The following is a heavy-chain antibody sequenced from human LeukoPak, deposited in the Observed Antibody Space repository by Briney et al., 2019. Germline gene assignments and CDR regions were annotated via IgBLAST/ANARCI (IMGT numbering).Heavy chain of an antibody. CDR3: ASTQYSSPGHYFDY. CDR1: GGSIGSYY. J-gene: IGHJ4*02. CDR2: IDYTGST. V-gene: IGHV4-59*01. D-gene: IGHD3-22*01. Sequence: SETLSLTCTVSGGSIGSYYWSWIRQPPGKGLEWIGYIDYTGSTDYNPSLKTRVTISVDTSKSQFSLKLRSVTAADTAVYYCASTQYSSPGHYFDYWGQGTLVTVSS.